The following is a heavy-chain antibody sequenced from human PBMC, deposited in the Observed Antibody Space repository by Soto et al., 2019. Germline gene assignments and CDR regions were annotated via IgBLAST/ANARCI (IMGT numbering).Heavy chain of an antibody. CDR1: W. D-gene: IGHD6-19*01. CDR2: ISRDGSNT. Sequence: WMHXXXQAPGKGLVWVSRISRDGSNTNYADFVKGRFTISRDNAKNTLYLQRNSLTVEDTAIYFCARGPTGWYGFDSWGQGTLVTVSS. CDR3: ARGPTGWYGFDS. J-gene: IGHJ5*01. V-gene: IGHV3-74*01.